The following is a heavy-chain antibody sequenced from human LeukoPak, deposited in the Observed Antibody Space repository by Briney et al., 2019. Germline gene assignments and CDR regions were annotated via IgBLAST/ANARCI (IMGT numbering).Heavy chain of an antibody. CDR2: IYPADSDT. CDR3: ARQSRDGSKTRGYYFDF. D-gene: IGHD3-10*01. J-gene: IGHJ4*02. V-gene: IGHV5-51*01. CDR1: GYIFTHYW. Sequence: GASLKISCQVSGYIFTHYWIGWVRQLPGNGLESMGIIYPADSDTTYSPSFQGQVTISADKSINTVYLQWSSLKASDTAMYYCARQSRDGSKTRGYYFDFWGQGTLVTVSS.